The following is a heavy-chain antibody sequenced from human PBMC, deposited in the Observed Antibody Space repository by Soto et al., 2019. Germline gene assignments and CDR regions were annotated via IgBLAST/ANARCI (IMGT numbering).Heavy chain of an antibody. D-gene: IGHD2-15*01. CDR2: ISSSSSYI. CDR3: ARPYCSGGSCYPRLTDRNFDY. V-gene: IGHV3-21*01. J-gene: IGHJ4*02. Sequence: PGGSLRLSCAASGFTFSSYSMNWVRQAPGKGLEWVSSISSSSSYIYYADSVKGRFTISRDNAKNSLYLQMNSLRAEDTAVYYCARPYCSGGSCYPRLTDRNFDYWGQGTLVTVSS. CDR1: GFTFSSYS.